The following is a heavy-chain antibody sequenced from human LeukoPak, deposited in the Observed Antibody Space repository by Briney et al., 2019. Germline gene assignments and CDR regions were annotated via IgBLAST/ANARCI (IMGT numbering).Heavy chain of an antibody. D-gene: IGHD3-10*01. J-gene: IGHJ4*02. Sequence: PSETLSLTCTVSGGSISSSSYYWGWIRQPPGKGLEWIGSIYYSGSTYYNPSLKSRVTISVDTSKNQFSLKLSSVTAADTAVYYCASRGFNPYYYGSALYYFDYWGQGTLVTVSS. CDR3: ASRGFNPYYYGSALYYFDY. CDR1: GGSISSSSYY. CDR2: IYYSGST. V-gene: IGHV4-39*01.